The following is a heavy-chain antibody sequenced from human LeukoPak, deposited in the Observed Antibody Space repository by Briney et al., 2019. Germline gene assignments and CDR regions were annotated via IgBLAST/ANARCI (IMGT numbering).Heavy chain of an antibody. D-gene: IGHD2-15*01. CDR3: ARDNLAAIAGWGLDY. V-gene: IGHV1-18*03. J-gene: IGHJ4*02. CDR2: ISAYNGNT. CDR1: GYTFTSYG. Sequence: GASVKVSCKASGYTFTSYGISWARQAPGQGLEWMGWISAYNGNTYYAPNLQGRVTMTTDTSTSTAYMELRSLRSDDMAVYYCARDNLAAIAGWGLDYWGQGTLVTVSS.